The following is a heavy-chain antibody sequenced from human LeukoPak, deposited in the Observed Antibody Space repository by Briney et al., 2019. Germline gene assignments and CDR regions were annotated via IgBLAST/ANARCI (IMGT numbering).Heavy chain of an antibody. V-gene: IGHV4-59*01. Sequence: SETLSLNCTVSDDFTSRFYWSWIRQPPGKGLEWIGHLFLSGATNYSPSLKSRLTMSFDTSKMHFSLRLTSFTAADTAVYFCARIDPLGFFDYWGQGMLVTVSS. CDR3: ARIDPLGFFDY. CDR1: DDFTSRFY. CDR2: LFLSGAT. J-gene: IGHJ4*02. D-gene: IGHD3-10*01.